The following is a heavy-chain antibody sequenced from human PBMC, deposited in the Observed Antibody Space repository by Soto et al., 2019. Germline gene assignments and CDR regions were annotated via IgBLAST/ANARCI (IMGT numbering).Heavy chain of an antibody. CDR2: IYYSGST. Sequence: SETLSLTCTVSGGSISSSSYYWGWIRQPPGKGLEWIGSIYYSGSTYYNPSLKSRVTISVDTSKNQFSLKLSSVTAADTAVYYCASQTVTLKGAHYYYYGMDVWGQGTTVTVSS. D-gene: IGHD4-17*01. CDR3: ASQTVTLKGAHYYYYGMDV. V-gene: IGHV4-39*01. CDR1: GGSISSSSYY. J-gene: IGHJ6*02.